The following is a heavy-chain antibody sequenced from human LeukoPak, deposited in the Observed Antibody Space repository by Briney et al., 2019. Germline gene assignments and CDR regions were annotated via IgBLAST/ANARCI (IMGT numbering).Heavy chain of an antibody. J-gene: IGHJ4*02. CDR3: ARDDSLRY. V-gene: IGHV3-33*08. Sequence: GGSLRLSCAASGFTFSSYSMNWVRQAPDKGLEWMAVIWYDGSNKCYADSVKGRFTISRDSSKNTVYLQMNSLRAEDTAVYYCARDDSLRYWGQGTLVTVSS. CDR2: IWYDGSNK. CDR1: GFTFSSYS. D-gene: IGHD4-17*01.